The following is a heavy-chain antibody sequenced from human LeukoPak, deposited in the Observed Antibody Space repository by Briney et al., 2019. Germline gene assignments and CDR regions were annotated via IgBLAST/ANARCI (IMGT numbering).Heavy chain of an antibody. V-gene: IGHV4-59*08. CDR3: ARHEGDYCSGGSCWNWFDP. D-gene: IGHD2-15*01. J-gene: IGHJ5*02. Sequence: SETLSLTCTVSGGSISSYYWSCLRQPPGKGLECLGYIYYSGSTNYNPSLKSRVTISVDTSKNQFSLKLSSVTAADTAVYYCARHEGDYCSGGSCWNWFDPWGQGTLVTVSS. CDR1: GGSISSYY. CDR2: IYYSGST.